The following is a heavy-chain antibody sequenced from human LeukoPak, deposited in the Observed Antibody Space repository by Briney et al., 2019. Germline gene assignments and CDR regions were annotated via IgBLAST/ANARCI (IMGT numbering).Heavy chain of an antibody. Sequence: GSLRLSCAASGFTFSSYAMTWVRQAPGKGLEWVSAISGSGGDTYYADSVKGRFTISRDNSKNTLYLQMNSLRVEDTAVYYCAKDKAGSTAYFFDYWGQGTLVTVSS. J-gene: IGHJ4*02. V-gene: IGHV3-23*01. CDR3: AKDKAGSTAYFFDY. CDR1: GFTFSSYA. D-gene: IGHD6-13*01. CDR2: ISGSGGDT.